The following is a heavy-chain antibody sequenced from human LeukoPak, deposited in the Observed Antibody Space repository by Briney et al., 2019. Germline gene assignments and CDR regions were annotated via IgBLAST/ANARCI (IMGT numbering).Heavy chain of an antibody. V-gene: IGHV1-8*01. CDR1: GYTFTSYD. CDR2: MNPNSGNT. D-gene: IGHD5-24*01. J-gene: IGHJ4*02. Sequence: ASVKVSCKASGYTFTSYDINWVRRATGQGLEWMGWMNPNSGNTGYAQKFQGRVTMTRNTSISTAYMELSSLRSEDTAVYYCARGRRWLQFVDHPFDYWGQGTLVTVSS. CDR3: ARGRRWLQFVDHPFDY.